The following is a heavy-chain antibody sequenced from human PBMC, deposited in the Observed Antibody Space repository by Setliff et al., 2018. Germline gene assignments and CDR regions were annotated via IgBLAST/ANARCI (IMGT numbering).Heavy chain of an antibody. CDR1: GFTFSDYY. D-gene: IGHD6-6*01. V-gene: IGHV3-11*04. Sequence: GGSLRLSCAASGFTFSDYYMNWIRQAPGKGLEWISDISSSGTSIYYADSVKGRFTISKDNAKNSLYLQMNRLRAEDTAVYYCARVTEQLVFYAFDIWGQATLVTFSS. CDR2: ISSSGTSI. J-gene: IGHJ3*02. CDR3: ARVTEQLVFYAFDI.